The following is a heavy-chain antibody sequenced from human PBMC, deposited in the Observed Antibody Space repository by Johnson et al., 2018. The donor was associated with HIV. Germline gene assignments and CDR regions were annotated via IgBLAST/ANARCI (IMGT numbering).Heavy chain of an antibody. J-gene: IGHJ3*02. V-gene: IGHV3-66*02. CDR2: MYSGGST. CDR3: ARDHYDSSGLDAFDI. CDR1: GFTVSGNY. D-gene: IGHD3-22*01. Sequence: MQLVESGGGLVQPGGSLRLSCVASGFTVSGNYMSWVRQAPGKGLEWVSVMYSGGSTSYADSVMGRFTISRDNAQNTLYLQMNSLRAEDTAVYYCARDHYDSSGLDAFDIWGQGTMVTVSS.